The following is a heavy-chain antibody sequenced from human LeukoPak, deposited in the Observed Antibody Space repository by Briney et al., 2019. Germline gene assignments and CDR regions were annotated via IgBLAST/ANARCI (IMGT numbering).Heavy chain of an antibody. Sequence: ASVKVSCKASGGTFSSYAISWVRQAPGQGLEWMGGIIPIFGTANYAQKFQGRVTITTDESTSTAYMELSSLRSEDTAVYYCAYCSSTSCYTSAPYYMDVWGKETTVTVSS. CDR1: GGTFSSYA. J-gene: IGHJ6*03. D-gene: IGHD2-2*02. CDR2: IIPIFGTA. V-gene: IGHV1-69*05. CDR3: AYCSSTSCYTSAPYYMDV.